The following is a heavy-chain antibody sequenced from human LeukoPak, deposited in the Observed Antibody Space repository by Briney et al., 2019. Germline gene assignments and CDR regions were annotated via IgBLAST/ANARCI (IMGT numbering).Heavy chain of an antibody. Sequence: GGSLRLSCAASRFTFSSYGMHWVRQAPGKGLEWVSVITGSGGFTQYADSVKGRFTISRDNSKNTVYLQMNSLRVEDTALYYCVRSLDYWGQGTLVTVSS. J-gene: IGHJ4*02. CDR2: ITGSGGFT. CDR3: VRSLDY. V-gene: IGHV3-23*01. CDR1: RFTFSSYG.